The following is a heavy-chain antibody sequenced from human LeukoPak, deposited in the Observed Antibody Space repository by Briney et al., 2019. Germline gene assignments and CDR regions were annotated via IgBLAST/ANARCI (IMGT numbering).Heavy chain of an antibody. V-gene: IGHV3-53*01. CDR1: DFTVSTNY. J-gene: IGHJ3*02. D-gene: IGHD6-19*01. Sequence: PGGSLRLSCAASDFTVSTNYMTWVRQAPGKGLEWVSVIYSGGSTYYADSVKGRFTISRDNSKNTLYLQMNSLRAEDTAVYYCARVPPQWLPNRDAFDIWGQGTMVTVSS. CDR2: IYSGGST. CDR3: ARVPPQWLPNRDAFDI.